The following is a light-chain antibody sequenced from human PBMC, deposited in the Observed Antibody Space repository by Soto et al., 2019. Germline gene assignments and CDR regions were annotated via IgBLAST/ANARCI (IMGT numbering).Light chain of an antibody. CDR3: SSYTSSSTLP. V-gene: IGLV2-14*01. J-gene: IGLJ2*01. Sequence: QSALTQPASVSGSPGQSITFSCTGTSNDIGGYNYVSWYQQHPGKAPKLMIFDVSNRPSGVSYRFSGSKSGNTASLTISGLQADDEAYYYCSSYTSSSTLPFGGGTKLTVL. CDR1: SNDIGGYNY. CDR2: DVS.